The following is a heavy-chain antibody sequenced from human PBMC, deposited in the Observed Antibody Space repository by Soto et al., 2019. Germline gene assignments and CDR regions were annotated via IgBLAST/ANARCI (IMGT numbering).Heavy chain of an antibody. CDR3: ARHLVGSTRGNFDY. D-gene: IGHD2-2*01. Sequence: GESLKISCKTSGYSFTSYWIGWVRQMPGKGMEWMGNIYPYDSDTRYSPAFQGQVTISADTSITTAYLQWSGLRASDTAMYFCARHLVGSTRGNFDYWGQGTLVTVSS. V-gene: IGHV5-51*01. CDR2: IYPYDSDT. CDR1: GYSFTSYW. J-gene: IGHJ4*01.